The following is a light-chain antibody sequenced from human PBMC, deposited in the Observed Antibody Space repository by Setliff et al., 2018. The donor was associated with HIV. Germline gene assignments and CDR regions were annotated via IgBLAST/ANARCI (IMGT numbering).Light chain of an antibody. CDR3: QSYDNSLSGSNV. CDR1: SSNIGAGYD. J-gene: IGLJ1*01. CDR2: GTK. V-gene: IGLV1-40*01. Sequence: QPPSVSGAPGQRVTISCTGSSSNIGAGYDVHWYQQLPGTAPKLLIYGTKFRPSGVPDRFSGSKSGTSASLAITGLQAEDEADYYCQSYDNSLSGSNVFGTGTKVTVL.